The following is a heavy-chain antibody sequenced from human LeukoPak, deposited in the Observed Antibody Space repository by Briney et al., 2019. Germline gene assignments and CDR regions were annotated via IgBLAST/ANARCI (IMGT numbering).Heavy chain of an antibody. D-gene: IGHD5-12*01. CDR3: ARERRGALDY. CDR1: GFTFSSYA. V-gene: IGHV3-30*04. Sequence: GGALRLSCAASGFTFSSYAMYWVRQAPGKGVEWVAVISYDGSNKYYADSVKGRFTISRDNSKNTLYLQMNSLRAEDTAVYYCARERRGALDYWGQGTLVTVSS. CDR2: ISYDGSNK. J-gene: IGHJ4*02.